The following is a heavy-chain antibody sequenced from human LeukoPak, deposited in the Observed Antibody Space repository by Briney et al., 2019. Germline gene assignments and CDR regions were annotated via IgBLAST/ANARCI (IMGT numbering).Heavy chain of an antibody. D-gene: IGHD3-16*01. CDR2: IYYSGST. CDR3: ARSSGPGGWFDP. CDR1: GGSISSGGYY. Sequence: SQTLSLTCTVSGGSISSGGYYWSWIRQHPGKGLEWIGYIYYSGSTYYNPSLKSRVTISVDTSKNQFSLKLSSVTAADTAVYYCARSSGPGGWFDPWGQGTLVTVSS. J-gene: IGHJ5*02. V-gene: IGHV4-31*03.